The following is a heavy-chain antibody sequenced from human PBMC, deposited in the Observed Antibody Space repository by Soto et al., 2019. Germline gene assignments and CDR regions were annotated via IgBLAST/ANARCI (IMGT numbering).Heavy chain of an antibody. Sequence: PSETLSLTCTVSGGSISSSSYYWGWIRQPPGKGLEWIGSIYYSGSTYYNPSLKSRVTISVDTSKNQFSLKLSSVTAADTAVYYCARQDGSSWRPGEFDYWGQGTLVTVSS. CDR1: GGSISSSSYY. CDR2: IYYSGST. J-gene: IGHJ4*02. D-gene: IGHD6-13*01. CDR3: ARQDGSSWRPGEFDY. V-gene: IGHV4-39*01.